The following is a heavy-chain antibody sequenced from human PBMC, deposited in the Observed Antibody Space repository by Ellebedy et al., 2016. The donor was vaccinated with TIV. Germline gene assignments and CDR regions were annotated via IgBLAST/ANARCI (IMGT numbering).Heavy chain of an antibody. CDR2: INHSGST. D-gene: IGHD3-3*01. V-gene: IGHV4-34*01. Sequence: SETLSLTCAVYGGSFSGYYWSWIRQPPGKGLEWIGEINHSGSTNYNPSLKSRVTVSVDTSKNQFSLKLSSVTAADTAVYYCARGREWPIYWGQGTLVTVSS. CDR1: GGSFSGYY. J-gene: IGHJ4*02. CDR3: ARGREWPIY.